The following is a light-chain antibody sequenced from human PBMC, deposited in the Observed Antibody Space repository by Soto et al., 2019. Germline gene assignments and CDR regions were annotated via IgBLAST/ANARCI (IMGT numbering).Light chain of an antibody. Sequence: QSVLTQPASVSGSPGQSITISCTGTSGDIGSYNRVSWYQQHPGKAPKLIIYEVTDRPSGVSNRFSGSKSGNTASLTISGLKAEDEAEYYCSSYTNINTRACVFGTGTKLT. CDR3: SSYTNINTRACV. CDR2: EVT. J-gene: IGLJ1*01. CDR1: SGDIGSYNR. V-gene: IGLV2-14*01.